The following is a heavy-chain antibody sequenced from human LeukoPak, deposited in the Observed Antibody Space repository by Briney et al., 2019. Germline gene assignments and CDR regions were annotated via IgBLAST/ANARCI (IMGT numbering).Heavy chain of an antibody. CDR1: GFTFSSYG. CDR2: ISYDGSNK. V-gene: IGHV3-30*18. J-gene: IGHJ6*02. D-gene: IGHD2-15*01. Sequence: GGSLRLSCAASGFTFSSYGMHWVRQAPGKGLEWVAVISYDGSNKYYADSVKGRFTISRDNSKNTLYLQMNSLRAEDTAVYYCAKEGGYCSGGSCPPDYYGMDVWGQGTTVTVSS. CDR3: AKEGGYCSGGSCPPDYYGMDV.